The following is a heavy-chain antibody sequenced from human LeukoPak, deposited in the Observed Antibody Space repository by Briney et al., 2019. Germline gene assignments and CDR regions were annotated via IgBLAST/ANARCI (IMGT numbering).Heavy chain of an antibody. CDR3: AKVLGKSSGWYYFDY. Sequence: GSLRLSCAASGFTFSSYAMSWVRQAPGKGLEWVSAISGSGGSTYYADSVKGRFTISRDNSKNTLYPQMNSLRAEDTAVYYCAKVLGKSSGWYYFDYWGQGTLVTVSS. V-gene: IGHV3-23*01. J-gene: IGHJ4*02. D-gene: IGHD6-19*01. CDR1: GFTFSSYA. CDR2: ISGSGGST.